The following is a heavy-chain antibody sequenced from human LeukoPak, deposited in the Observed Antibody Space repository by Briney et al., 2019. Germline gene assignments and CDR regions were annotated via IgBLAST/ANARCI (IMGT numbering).Heavy chain of an antibody. CDR3: AREDPDRKIDY. CDR2: IYHSGFT. J-gene: IGHJ4*02. CDR1: GFTVSSNY. V-gene: IGHV4-4*02. D-gene: IGHD1-14*01. Sequence: PGGSLRLSCAASGFTVSSNYMSWVRQSPGKGLEWIGEIYHSGFTNYNPSLKSRVTISVDKPRNHFSLKLSSVTAADTAVYYCAREDPDRKIDYWGQGTLVTVSS.